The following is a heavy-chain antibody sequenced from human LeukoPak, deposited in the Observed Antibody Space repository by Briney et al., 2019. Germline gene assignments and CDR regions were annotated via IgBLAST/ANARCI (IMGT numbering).Heavy chain of an antibody. J-gene: IGHJ4*02. D-gene: IGHD2-15*01. V-gene: IGHV1-2*02. CDR2: INPNSGGT. Sequence: GASVKVSCKASGYTFTGYYMHWVRQAPGQGLEWMGWINPNSGGTNYAQKFQGRVTMTRDTSISTAYMELSSLRSEDTAVYYCARALRYCSGGSCYGFGYWGQGTLVTVSS. CDR1: GYTFTGYY. CDR3: ARALRYCSGGSCYGFGY.